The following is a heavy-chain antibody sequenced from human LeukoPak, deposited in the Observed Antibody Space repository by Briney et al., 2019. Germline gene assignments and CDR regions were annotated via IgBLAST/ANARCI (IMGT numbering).Heavy chain of an antibody. J-gene: IGHJ6*01. CDR1: GGSISSYH. Sequence: SETLSLTRTVSGGSISSYHWSWIRQPAEKGLEWIGRIYTSGSTSYNPSLKSRVTMSVDTSKNQCSLKLSSVTAADTAVYYCGRERDYYYGMDVWGQGTTVTVSS. CDR2: IYTSGST. CDR3: GRERDYYYGMDV. V-gene: IGHV4-4*07.